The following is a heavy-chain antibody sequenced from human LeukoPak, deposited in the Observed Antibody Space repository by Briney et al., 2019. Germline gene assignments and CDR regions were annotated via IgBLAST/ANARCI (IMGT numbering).Heavy chain of an antibody. CDR1: GGSISSYY. Sequence: SETLSLTCTVSGGSISSYYWSWIRQPAGKGLEWIGCIYTSGSTNYNPSLKSRVTISVDKSKNQFSLKLSSVTAADTAVYYCARVPNDAFDIWGQGTMVTVSS. J-gene: IGHJ3*02. CDR3: ARVPNDAFDI. V-gene: IGHV4-4*07. CDR2: IYTSGST.